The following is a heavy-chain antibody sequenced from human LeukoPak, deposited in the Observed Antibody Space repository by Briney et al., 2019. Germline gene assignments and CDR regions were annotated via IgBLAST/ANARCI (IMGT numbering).Heavy chain of an antibody. CDR3: ARMGLWFGGPLAFDY. CDR1: GYSISIGYY. CDR2: IYHSGST. Sequence: SGTLSLTCTLSGYSISIGYYWGWIGPPPGKGLERIGSIYHSGSTFYNPSLKSRVPISVDTYKNQFSLKLSSVTAADTAVYYCARMGLWFGGPLAFDYWGQGTLVTVS. V-gene: IGHV4-38-2*02. J-gene: IGHJ4*02. D-gene: IGHD3-10*01.